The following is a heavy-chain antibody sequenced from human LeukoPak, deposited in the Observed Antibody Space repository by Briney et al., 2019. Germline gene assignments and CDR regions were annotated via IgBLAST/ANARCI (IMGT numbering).Heavy chain of an antibody. J-gene: IGHJ4*02. V-gene: IGHV4-30-4*01. D-gene: IGHD3-10*01. CDR1: GGSISSGDYY. CDR3: AGEGTMVRGVIPLGFDY. CDR2: IYYSGST. Sequence: SETLSLTCTVSGGSISSGDYYWSWIRQPPGKGLEWIGYIYYSGSTYYNPSLKSRVTISVDTSKNQFSLKLSSVTAADTAVYYCAGEGTMVRGVIPLGFDYWGQGTLVTVSS.